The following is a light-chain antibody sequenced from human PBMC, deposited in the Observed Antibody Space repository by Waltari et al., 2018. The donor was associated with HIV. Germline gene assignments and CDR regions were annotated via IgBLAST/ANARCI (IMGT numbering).Light chain of an antibody. Sequence: QSVLTQPPSVSGAPGQRVTISCTGSSSNIGAGYDVPWYQPLPGTAPKLLIYANINRPSGFPDRFSGSKSGSSASLAITGLQAEDEAHYYCQSFDSSLTTSGVIFGGGTKLTVL. CDR2: ANI. V-gene: IGLV1-40*01. CDR1: SSNIGAGYD. CDR3: QSFDSSLTTSGVI. J-gene: IGLJ2*01.